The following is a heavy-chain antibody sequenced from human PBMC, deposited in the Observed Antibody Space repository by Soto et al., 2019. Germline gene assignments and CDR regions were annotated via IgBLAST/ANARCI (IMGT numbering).Heavy chain of an antibody. D-gene: IGHD5-12*01. CDR3: ARERGYSGYDPSDYYDSSGPDAFDI. V-gene: IGHV3-23*01. J-gene: IGHJ3*02. Sequence: GGSMRLSCAAAGLNFSSYAMSWVRQATGKGLEWVSAISGSGGSTYYADSVKGRFTISRDNSKNTLYLQMNSLRAEDTAVYYCARERGYSGYDPSDYYDSSGPDAFDIWGQGTMVTVSS. CDR2: ISGSGGST. CDR1: GLNFSSYA.